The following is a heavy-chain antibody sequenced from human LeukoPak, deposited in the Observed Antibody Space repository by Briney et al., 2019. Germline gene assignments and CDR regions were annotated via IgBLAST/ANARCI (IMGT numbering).Heavy chain of an antibody. D-gene: IGHD1-26*01. CDR3: ARGGGSYDFDY. J-gene: IGHJ4*02. CDR2: IYYSGST. CDR1: GGSINSGDYY. V-gene: IGHV4-30-4*01. Sequence: PSETLSLTCTVSGGSINSGDYYWSWIRQPPGKGLEWIGYIYYSGSTNYNPSLKSRVTISVDTSKNQFSLKLSSVTAADTAVYYCARGGGSYDFDYWGQGTLVTVSS.